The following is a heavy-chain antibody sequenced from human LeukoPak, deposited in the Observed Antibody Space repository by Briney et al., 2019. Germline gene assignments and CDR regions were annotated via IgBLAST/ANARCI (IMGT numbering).Heavy chain of an antibody. CDR3: AKAGRLRWLPFDP. J-gene: IGHJ5*02. V-gene: IGHV3-30*18. Sequence: AGGSLRLSCAASGFTFSSNAMHWVRQAPGKGLEWVAVVSDDGRYEYYGDSVKGRFTISRDNSKNTLYLQMNSLRDEDTAVYYCAKAGRLRWLPFDPWGQGTLVTVSS. CDR1: GFTFSSNA. CDR2: VSDDGRYE. D-gene: IGHD4-23*01.